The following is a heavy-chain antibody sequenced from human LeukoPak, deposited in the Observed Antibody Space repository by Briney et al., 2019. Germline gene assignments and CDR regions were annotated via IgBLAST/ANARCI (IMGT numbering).Heavy chain of an antibody. CDR1: GFTFSSAE. Sequence: PGGSLRLSCVASGFTFSSAEMNWVRQAPGKGLEWISYISSSGTTIHYADSVKGRFTVSRDNGEHSLYLQMSSLRAEDTAVYYCARDRGIFTRYYYAMDVWGQGTTVTVSS. V-gene: IGHV3-48*03. D-gene: IGHD2-15*01. J-gene: IGHJ6*02. CDR3: ARDRGIFTRYYYAMDV. CDR2: ISSSGTTI.